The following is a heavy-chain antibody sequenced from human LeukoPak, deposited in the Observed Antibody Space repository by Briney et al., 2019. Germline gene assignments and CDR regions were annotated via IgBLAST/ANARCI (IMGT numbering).Heavy chain of an antibody. D-gene: IGHD3-16*01. CDR1: GFTFSGFW. CDR3: VRGGGSFDS. Sequence: GGSLRLSCAASGFTFSGFWMSWVRQAPTKGLEWVANIKYDGSDKRNVDSAKGRFTVSRDNANNSLYVQMNSLRAEDTAVYYCVRGGGSFDSWGQGTLVTVSS. CDR2: IKYDGSDK. V-gene: IGHV3-7*04. J-gene: IGHJ4*02.